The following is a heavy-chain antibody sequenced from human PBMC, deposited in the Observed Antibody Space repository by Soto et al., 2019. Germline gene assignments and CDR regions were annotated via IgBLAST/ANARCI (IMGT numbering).Heavy chain of an antibody. CDR1: GGSISSGDYY. CDR2: IYFSGST. J-gene: IGHJ3*01. V-gene: IGHV4-30-4*01. Sequence: QVQLQESGPGLVKPSQTLSLTCTVSGGSISSGDYYWSWIRQPPGKGLEWIGYIYFSGSTYYNPSLKSRVTMSVDTSKNQFSLKLSSVTAADTAVYYCAREKVHYDSSGYYQGGAFDVWGQGTMVTVSS. D-gene: IGHD3-22*01. CDR3: AREKVHYDSSGYYQGGAFDV.